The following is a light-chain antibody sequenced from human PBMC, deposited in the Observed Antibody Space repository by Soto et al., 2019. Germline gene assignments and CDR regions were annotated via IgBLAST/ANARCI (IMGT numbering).Light chain of an antibody. J-gene: IGLJ1*01. V-gene: IGLV2-23*02. Sequence: QSVLTQPASVSGSPGQSITISCTGTSSDVGSYNLVSWYQQHPGKAPKLMIYEVSKRPSGVSNRFSGSKSGNTASLTISGLHAEDEADYYCCSYAVFGTGTKVTVL. CDR3: CSYAV. CDR1: SSDVGSYNL. CDR2: EVS.